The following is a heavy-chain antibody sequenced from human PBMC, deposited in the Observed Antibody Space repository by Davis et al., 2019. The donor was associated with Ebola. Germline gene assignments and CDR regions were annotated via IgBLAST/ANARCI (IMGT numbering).Heavy chain of an antibody. V-gene: IGHV3-21*01. J-gene: IGHJ6*02. D-gene: IGHD6-6*01. CDR2: ISDSSIYI. Sequence: PGGSLRLSCAASGFPFSSYYMNWVRQAPGKGLEWVSPISDSSIYISDADSVKGRFTISSDNAKNSLYLQMNSLRAEDTAVYYCAREAGSSSSLYFYGMDVWGQGTTVTVSS. CDR1: GFPFSSYY. CDR3: AREAGSSSSLYFYGMDV.